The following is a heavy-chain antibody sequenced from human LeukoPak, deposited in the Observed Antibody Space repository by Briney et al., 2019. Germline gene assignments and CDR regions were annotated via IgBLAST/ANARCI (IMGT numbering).Heavy chain of an antibody. CDR2: ITGSGGNT. Sequence: SGGPLRLSCAASGFTFSSYAMSWVRQAPGKGLEWVSVITGSGGNTYYADSVKGRFTISKDNSKNTVYLQMSSLRVDDTAVYYCAKAASSSWPSYYYGMDVWGQGTTVTVSS. CDR1: GFTFSSYA. D-gene: IGHD6-13*01. CDR3: AKAASSSWPSYYYGMDV. V-gene: IGHV3-23*01. J-gene: IGHJ6*02.